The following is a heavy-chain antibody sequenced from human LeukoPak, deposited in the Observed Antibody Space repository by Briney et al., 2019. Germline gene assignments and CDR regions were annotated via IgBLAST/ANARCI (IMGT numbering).Heavy chain of an antibody. J-gene: IGHJ4*02. D-gene: IGHD5-24*01. V-gene: IGHV4-39*07. CDR1: GGSISSYY. CDR3: ARDTQMATYY. CDR2: IYYSGST. Sequence: SETLSLTCTVSGGSISSYYWGWIRQPPGKGLEWIGSIYYSGSTYYNPSLKSRVTISVDTSKNQFSLKLSSVTAADTAVYYCARDTQMATYYWGQGTLVTVSS.